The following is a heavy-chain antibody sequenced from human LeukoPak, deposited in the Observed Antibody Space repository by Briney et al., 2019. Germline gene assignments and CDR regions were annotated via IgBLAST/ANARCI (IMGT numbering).Heavy chain of an antibody. CDR1: GFTFSGYW. CDR2: INIDGRST. CDR3: ARVRRYGSAPLYSYGLDV. V-gene: IGHV3-74*01. Sequence: GGSLRLSCAASGFTFSGYWMHWVRQAPGKGLVWVSHINIDGRSTTYADSVKGRLTISRDNAKDTLYLQMNSLRAEDTAVYYCARVRRYGSAPLYSYGLDVWGRGTTITVSS. J-gene: IGHJ6*02. D-gene: IGHD3-10*01.